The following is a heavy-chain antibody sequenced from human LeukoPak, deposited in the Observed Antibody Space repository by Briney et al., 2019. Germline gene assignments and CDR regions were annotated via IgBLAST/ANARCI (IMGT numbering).Heavy chain of an antibody. CDR2: INHSGST. D-gene: IGHD3-10*01. J-gene: IGHJ3*02. V-gene: IGHV4-34*01. CDR3: ARKRVYYGRLGAFDI. Sequence: SETLSLTCAVYGGSFSGYYWSWIRQPPGKGLEWIGEINHSGSTNYNPSLKSRVTISVDTSKNQFSLKLSSVTAADTAVYYCARKRVYYGRLGAFDIWGQGTMVTVSS. CDR1: GGSFSGYY.